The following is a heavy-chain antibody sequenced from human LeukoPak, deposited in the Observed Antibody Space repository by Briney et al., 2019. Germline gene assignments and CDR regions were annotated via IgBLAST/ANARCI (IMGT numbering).Heavy chain of an antibody. D-gene: IGHD3-3*01. CDR2: TRYDGSNK. V-gene: IGHV3-30*02. Sequence: GGSLRLSCAASGFTFSTYGMHWVRQAPGKGLEWVAFTRYDGSNKYYADSVKGRFTISRDNSKNTLYLQMNSLRAEDTAVYYCARVRYYDFWSGYYGNWFDPWGQGTLVTVSS. J-gene: IGHJ5*02. CDR3: ARVRYYDFWSGYYGNWFDP. CDR1: GFTFSTYG.